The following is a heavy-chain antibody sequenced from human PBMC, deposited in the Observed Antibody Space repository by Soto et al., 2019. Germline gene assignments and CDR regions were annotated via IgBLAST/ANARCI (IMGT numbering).Heavy chain of an antibody. D-gene: IGHD2-15*01. CDR3: AREAWELVVAATDFDY. V-gene: IGHV3-30-3*01. J-gene: IGHJ4*02. Sequence: ESGGGVVQPGRSLRLSCAASGFTFSSYAMHWVRQAPGKGLEWVAVISYDGSNKYYADSVKGRFTISRDNSKNTLYLQMNSLRAEDTAVYYCAREAWELVVAATDFDYWGQGTLVTVSS. CDR1: GFTFSSYA. CDR2: ISYDGSNK.